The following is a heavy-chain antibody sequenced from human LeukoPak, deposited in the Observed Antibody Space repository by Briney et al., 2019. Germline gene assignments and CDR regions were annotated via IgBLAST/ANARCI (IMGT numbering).Heavy chain of an antibody. CDR3: ARTAHYYDSSGYSLDAFDF. CDR1: GYTFTNYG. D-gene: IGHD3-22*01. V-gene: IGHV1-18*01. Sequence: GASVKVSCKASGYTFTNYGISWVRQAPGQGLEWMGWIHPYNGNTHCAQKLQGRVTVTTDTSTSTAYVELRSLRSDDTAVYFCARTAHYYDSSGYSLDAFDFWGQGTMVTVSS. J-gene: IGHJ3*01. CDR2: IHPYNGNT.